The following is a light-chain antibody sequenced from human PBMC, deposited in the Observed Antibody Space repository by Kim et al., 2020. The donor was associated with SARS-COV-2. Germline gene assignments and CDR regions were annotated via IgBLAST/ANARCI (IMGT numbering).Light chain of an antibody. V-gene: IGLV1-47*01. CDR2: RND. Sequence: QRVTISCSGSSSNIGSNYVYWYQQLPGTAPKLLIYRNDQRPSGVPDQFSGSKSGTSASLAISGLRSEDEADYSCAAWDDSLSGVVFGGGTQLTVL. CDR3: AAWDDSLSGVV. J-gene: IGLJ2*01. CDR1: SSNIGSNY.